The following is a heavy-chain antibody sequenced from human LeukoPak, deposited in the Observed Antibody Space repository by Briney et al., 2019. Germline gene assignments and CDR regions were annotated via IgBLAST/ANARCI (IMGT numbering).Heavy chain of an antibody. CDR1: GYTLTELS. D-gene: IGHD2-8*01. CDR2: FDPEDGET. J-gene: IGHJ4*02. Sequence: ASVKVSCKVSGYTLTELSMHWVRQAPGKGLEWMGGFDPEDGETIYAQKFQGRVTMTEDTSTDTAYMELSSLRSEDTAVYYCATEGKLGYCTNGVCPGGGRPLPFDYWGQGTLVTVSS. V-gene: IGHV1-24*01. CDR3: ATEGKLGYCTNGVCPGGGRPLPFDY.